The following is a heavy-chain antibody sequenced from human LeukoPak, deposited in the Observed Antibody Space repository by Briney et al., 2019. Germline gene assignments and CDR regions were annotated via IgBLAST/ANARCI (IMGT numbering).Heavy chain of an antibody. CDR1: GFTFSSYA. CDR2: ISGSGGST. Sequence: PGGSLRLSCAASGFTFSSYAMSWVRQAPGKGLEWVSAISGSGGSTYYADSVKGRFTISRDSSKNTLYLQMNSLRAEDTAVYYCVKGQTKAAAGSSTDYWGQGTLVTVSS. D-gene: IGHD6-13*01. J-gene: IGHJ4*02. V-gene: IGHV3-23*01. CDR3: VKGQTKAAAGSSTDY.